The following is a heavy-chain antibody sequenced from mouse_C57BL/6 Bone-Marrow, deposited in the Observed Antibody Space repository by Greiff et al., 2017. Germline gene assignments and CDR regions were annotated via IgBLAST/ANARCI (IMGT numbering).Heavy chain of an antibody. CDR1: GFTFSSYG. Sequence: EVHLVESGGDLVKPGGSLKLSCAASGFTFSSYGMSWVRQTPDKRLEWVATISSGGSYTYYPDSVKGRFTISRDNAKNTLYLQMRSLKSKDTAMYYCARPYDCDGAWFAYWGQGTLVTVSA. J-gene: IGHJ3*01. CDR2: ISSGGSYT. CDR3: ARPYDCDGAWFAY. D-gene: IGHD2-4*01. V-gene: IGHV5-6*01.